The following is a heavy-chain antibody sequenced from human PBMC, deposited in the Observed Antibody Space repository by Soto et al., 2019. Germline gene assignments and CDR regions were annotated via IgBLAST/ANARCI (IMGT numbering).Heavy chain of an antibody. J-gene: IGHJ6*02. CDR2: ISAYNDNT. D-gene: IGHD5-12*01. CDR1: GYTFTSYG. Sequence: QVQLVQSGAEVKKPGASVKVSCKASGYTFTSYGISWVRQAPGQGLEWMGWISAYNDNTNYAQKLQDRVTMTTDTSTSTAYMELRSLRSDDTAVYYCARDDSGYDFPYYYYYGMDVWGQGTTVTVSS. CDR3: ARDDSGYDFPYYYYYGMDV. V-gene: IGHV1-18*01.